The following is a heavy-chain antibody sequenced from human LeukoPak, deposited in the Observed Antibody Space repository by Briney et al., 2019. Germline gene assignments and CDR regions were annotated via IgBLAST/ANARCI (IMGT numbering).Heavy chain of an antibody. V-gene: IGHV1-69*13. D-gene: IGHD1-26*01. CDR2: IIPIFGTA. CDR1: GGTFSSYA. J-gene: IGHJ4*02. Sequence: SVKVSCKASGGTFSSYAISWVRQAPGQGLEWMGGIIPIFGTANYAQKSQGRVTITADESTSTAYMELSSLRSEDTAVYYCATAGSGSYFPFDYWGQGTLVTVSS. CDR3: ATAGSGSYFPFDY.